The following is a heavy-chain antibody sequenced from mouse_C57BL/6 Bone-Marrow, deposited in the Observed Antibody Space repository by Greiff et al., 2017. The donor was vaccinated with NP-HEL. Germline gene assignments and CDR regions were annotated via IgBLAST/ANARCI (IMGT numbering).Heavy chain of an antibody. D-gene: IGHD2-3*01. Sequence: DVHLVESGGGLVKPGGSLKLSCAASGFTFSDYGMHWVRQAPEKGLEWVAYISSGSSTIYYADTVKGRFTISRDNAKNTLFLQMTSLRSEDTAMYYCARRSNGYSFFAYWGQGTLVTVSA. CDR3: ARRSNGYSFFAY. J-gene: IGHJ3*01. CDR2: ISSGSSTI. V-gene: IGHV5-17*01. CDR1: GFTFSDYG.